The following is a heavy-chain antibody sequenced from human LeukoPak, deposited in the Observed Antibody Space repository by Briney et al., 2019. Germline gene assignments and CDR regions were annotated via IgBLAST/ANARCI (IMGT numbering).Heavy chain of an antibody. CDR1: GYTFTSYA. CDR3: ARPHSGYSGYDYAY. Sequence: GASVKVSCKASGYTFTSYAMQWVRQAPGQRLEWMGWINGGNGDTKYSQKFQGRVTITRDTSASTAYVELSSLRSEDTAVYYCARPHSGYSGYDYAYWGQGTLVTVSS. V-gene: IGHV1-3*01. CDR2: INGGNGDT. D-gene: IGHD5-12*01. J-gene: IGHJ4*02.